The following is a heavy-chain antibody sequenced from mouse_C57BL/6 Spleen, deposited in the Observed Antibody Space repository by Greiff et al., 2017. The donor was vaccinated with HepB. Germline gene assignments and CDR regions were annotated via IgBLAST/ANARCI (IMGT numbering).Heavy chain of an antibody. D-gene: IGHD1-1*02. CDR1: GYTFTDYY. CDR2: INPNNGGT. Sequence: EVQLQQSGPELVKPGASVKISCKASGYTFTDYYMNWVKQSHGKSLEWIGDINPNNGGTSYNQKFKGKATLTVDKSSSTAYMERRSLTSEDSAVYYCASSVEAMDYWGQGTSVTVSS. J-gene: IGHJ4*01. V-gene: IGHV1-26*01. CDR3: ASSVEAMDY.